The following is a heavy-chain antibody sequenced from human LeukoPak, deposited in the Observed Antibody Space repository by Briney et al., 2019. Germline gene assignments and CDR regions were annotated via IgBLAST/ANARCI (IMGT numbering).Heavy chain of an antibody. D-gene: IGHD6-19*01. J-gene: IGHJ4*02. Sequence: PSETLSLTCAVSGASVGSSNWWIWVRQPPKKGLEWIGEIHHSGSTNYNPSLKSRVTMSVDTSKNQISLRLSSVTAADTAVYYCARGLYGSDSYWGQGNLATVSS. V-gene: IGHV4-4*02. CDR1: GASVGSSNW. CDR3: ARGLYGSDSY. CDR2: IHHSGST.